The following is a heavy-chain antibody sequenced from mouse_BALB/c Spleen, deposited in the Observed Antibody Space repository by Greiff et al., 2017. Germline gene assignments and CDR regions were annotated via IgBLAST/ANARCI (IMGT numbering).Heavy chain of an antibody. J-gene: IGHJ2*01. CDR3: ARHDYYGSSRYYFDY. CDR1: GFTFSSYG. D-gene: IGHD1-1*01. V-gene: IGHV5-6*01. CDR2: ISSGGSYT. Sequence: EVQGVESGGDLVKPGGSLKLSCAASGFTFSSYGMSWVRQTPDKRLEWVATISSGGSYTYYPDSVKGRFTISRDNAKNTLYLQMSSLKSEDTAMYYCARHDYYGSSRYYFDYWGQGTTLTVSS.